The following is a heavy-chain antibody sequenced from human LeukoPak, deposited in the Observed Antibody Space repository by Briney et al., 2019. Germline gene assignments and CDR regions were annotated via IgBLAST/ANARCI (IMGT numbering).Heavy chain of an antibody. CDR3: ARVRGSGKYYYYYMDV. J-gene: IGHJ6*03. D-gene: IGHD3-10*01. CDR1: GGSISSYY. CDR2: IYYSGST. Sequence: SETLSLTCTVSGGSISSYYWSWIRQPPGKGLEWIGYIYYSGSTNYNPSLKSRVTISVDTSKNQFSLKLSSVTAADTAVYYRARVRGSGKYYYYYMDVWGKGTTVTISS. V-gene: IGHV4-59*01.